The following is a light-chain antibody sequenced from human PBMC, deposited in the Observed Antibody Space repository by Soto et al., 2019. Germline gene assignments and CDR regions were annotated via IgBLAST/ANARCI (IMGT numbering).Light chain of an antibody. V-gene: IGLV1-51*01. Sequence: QSVLTQPPSVSEAPGQKVTISCSGSSSNIGNNFVSWYRQFPGTAPKLLIYGNNKRPSGIPDRFSGSKSGTSATLGITGLQTGDEADYYCGTWDTSLSAWVFGGGTKVTVL. CDR1: SSNIGNNF. CDR3: GTWDTSLSAWV. CDR2: GNN. J-gene: IGLJ3*02.